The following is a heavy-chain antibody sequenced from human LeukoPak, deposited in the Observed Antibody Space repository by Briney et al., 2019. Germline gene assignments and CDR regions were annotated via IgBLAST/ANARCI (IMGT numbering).Heavy chain of an antibody. CDR3: ASGGQIWIS. CDR2: IKQDGSEK. Sequence: PGGSLRLSRAVSGFTFSSYWMSWVRQAPGKGLEWVANIKQDGSEKNYVDSVKGRFTISRDNAKNSLYLQMNSLRAEDTAVYYCASGGQIWISWGQGTLVTVSS. D-gene: IGHD2-2*03. CDR1: GFTFSSYW. J-gene: IGHJ5*02. V-gene: IGHV3-7*01.